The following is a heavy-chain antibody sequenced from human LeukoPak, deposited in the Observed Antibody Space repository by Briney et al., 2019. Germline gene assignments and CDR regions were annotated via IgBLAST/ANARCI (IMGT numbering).Heavy chain of an antibody. V-gene: IGHV1-2*02. J-gene: IGHJ5*02. CDR2: INTNSGGT. CDR1: GYTFTDYY. Sequence: ASVKLSCKASGYTFTDYYMHWVRQAPGQGLEWMGGINTNSGGTTYAQKSQGRVIMTREKNISKAYMQLSRIRSDDKAVYYCARIALAAGTPSNWFDRWGQGTMVTVSS. D-gene: IGHD6-13*01. CDR3: ARIALAAGTPSNWFDR.